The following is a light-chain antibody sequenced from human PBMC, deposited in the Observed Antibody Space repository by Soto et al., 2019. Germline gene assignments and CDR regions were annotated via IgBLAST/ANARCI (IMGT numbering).Light chain of an antibody. CDR1: SGSIASNY. J-gene: IGLJ3*02. CDR3: QSYDSAKWV. Sequence: NFMLTQPHSVSESPGKTVTISCTGSSGSIASNYVQWYQQRPGSAPTTVIYEDNQRPSGVPDRFSGSIDSSSNSASLTISGLKTEDEADYYCQSYDSAKWVFGGGTKATVL. V-gene: IGLV6-57*02. CDR2: EDN.